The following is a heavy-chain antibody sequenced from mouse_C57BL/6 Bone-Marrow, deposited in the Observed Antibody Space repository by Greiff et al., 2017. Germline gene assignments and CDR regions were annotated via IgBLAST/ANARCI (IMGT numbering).Heavy chain of an antibody. Sequence: EVKLMESGPGLVKPSQSLSLTCSVTGYSITSGYYWNWIRQFPGNKLEWMGYISYDGSNNYNPSLKNRISITRDTSKNQFFLKLNSVTTEDTATYYCARDITTVVASHWYFDVWGTGTTVTGSS. J-gene: IGHJ1*03. V-gene: IGHV3-6*01. CDR2: ISYDGSN. CDR1: GYSITSGYY. D-gene: IGHD1-1*01. CDR3: ARDITTVVASHWYFDV.